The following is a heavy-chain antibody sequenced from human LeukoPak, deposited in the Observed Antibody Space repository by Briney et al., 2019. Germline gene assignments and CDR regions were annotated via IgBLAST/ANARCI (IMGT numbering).Heavy chain of an antibody. Sequence: GGSLRLSCAASGFSFSNYGMSWVRQAPGKGLEWVALISASGDTTHYADSVKGRFTISRDNSMNTIYLQINGLRAEDTAVYYCANDLYSCGPDYWGQGTLVTVSS. CDR2: ISASGDTT. CDR3: ANDLYSCGPDY. V-gene: IGHV3-23*01. D-gene: IGHD6-19*01. CDR1: GFSFSNYG. J-gene: IGHJ4*02.